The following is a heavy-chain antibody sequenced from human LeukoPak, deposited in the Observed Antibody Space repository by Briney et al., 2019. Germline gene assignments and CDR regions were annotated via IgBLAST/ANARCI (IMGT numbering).Heavy chain of an antibody. CDR1: GFTVSSNY. D-gene: IGHD3-3*01. CDR2: IFSGGTT. J-gene: IGHJ5*02. Sequence: GGSLRLSCAASGFTVSSNYMSWVRQAPGKGLEWVSVIFSGGTTYYADSVKGRFTISRDNSKNTVYLQMNSLRAEDTAVYYCARGRFGVVSDPWGQGTLVTVSS. CDR3: ARGRFGVVSDP. V-gene: IGHV3-66*01.